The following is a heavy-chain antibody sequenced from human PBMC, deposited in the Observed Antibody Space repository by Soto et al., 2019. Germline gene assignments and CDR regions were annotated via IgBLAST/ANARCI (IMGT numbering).Heavy chain of an antibody. CDR1: GGSISSYY. Sequence: SETLSLTCTVSGGSISSYYWSWIRQPPGKGLEWIGYIYYSGSTNYNPSLKSRVTISVDTSKNQFSLKLSSVTAADTAVYYCARLSYDYGDDYNEYFQHWGQGTRVTVSS. J-gene: IGHJ1*01. CDR3: ARLSYDYGDDYNEYFQH. D-gene: IGHD4-17*01. V-gene: IGHV4-59*08. CDR2: IYYSGST.